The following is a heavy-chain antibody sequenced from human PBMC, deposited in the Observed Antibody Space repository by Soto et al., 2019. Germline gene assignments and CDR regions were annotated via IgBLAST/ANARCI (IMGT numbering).Heavy chain of an antibody. CDR3: ARLWSEREPNFDS. V-gene: IGHV3-73*02. J-gene: IGHJ4*02. CDR2: IRSKANGYAT. CDR1: GYTFSDSA. D-gene: IGHD1-26*01. Sequence: EVQLVESGGGLVQPGGSLKLSCAASGYTFSDSAMHWVRQASGKGLEWVGRIRSKANGYATVYAASVKGRFTISRDDSKNTAYLQMNSLKTEDTAVYYCARLWSEREPNFDSWGQGTPVSVSS.